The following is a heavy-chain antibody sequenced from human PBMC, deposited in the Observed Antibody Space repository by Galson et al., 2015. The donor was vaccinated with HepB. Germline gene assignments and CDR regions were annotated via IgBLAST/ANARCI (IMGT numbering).Heavy chain of an antibody. CDR1: GFTFSSYA. CDR3: EAEGGIDI. J-gene: IGHJ3*02. D-gene: IGHD1-26*01. Sequence: SLRLSCAASGFTFSSYAMHWVRQAPGKGLEWVAVISYDGSNKYYADSVKGRFTISRDNSKNTLYLQMNSLRAGDTAVYYCEAEGGIDIWGQGTMVTVSS. CDR2: ISYDGSNK. V-gene: IGHV3-30*04.